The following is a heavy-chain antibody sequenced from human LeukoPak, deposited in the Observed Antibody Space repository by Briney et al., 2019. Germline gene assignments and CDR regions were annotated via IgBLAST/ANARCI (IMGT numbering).Heavy chain of an antibody. Sequence: ASVNVSCKASGYTFINYGISWVRQAPGQGLEWMGWISAYNGNTNYAQKLQGRVTMTTDTSTSTAYMELRSLRSDDTAVYYCARALGTAVADRIDYWGQGTLVTVSS. J-gene: IGHJ4*02. CDR1: GYTFINYG. D-gene: IGHD6-19*01. CDR3: ARALGTAVADRIDY. CDR2: ISAYNGNT. V-gene: IGHV1-18*01.